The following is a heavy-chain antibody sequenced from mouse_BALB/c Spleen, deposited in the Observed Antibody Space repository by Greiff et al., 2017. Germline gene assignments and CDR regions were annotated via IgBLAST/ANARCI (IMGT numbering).Heavy chain of an antibody. CDR2: INPSNGGT. CDR3: TRAYYGTPWFAY. D-gene: IGHD1-1*01. V-gene: IGHV1S81*02. J-gene: IGHJ3*01. Sequence: QVQLQQPGAELVKPGASVKLSCKASGYTFTSYYMYWVKQRPGQGLEWIGGINPSNGGTNFNEKFKSKATLTVDKSSSTAYMQLSSLTSEDSAVYYCTRAYYGTPWFAYGGQGTLVTVSA. CDR1: GYTFTSYY.